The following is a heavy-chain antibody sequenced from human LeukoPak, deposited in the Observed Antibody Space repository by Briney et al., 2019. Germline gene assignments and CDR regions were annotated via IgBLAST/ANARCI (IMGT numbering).Heavy chain of an antibody. V-gene: IGHV3-33*08. J-gene: IGHJ4*02. CDR3: ARGSYTSSWYGVFDY. D-gene: IGHD6-13*01. CDR1: GLTFSSYA. CDR2: IWYDGSNK. Sequence: PGGSLRLSCAASGLTFSSYAMSWVRQAPGKGLEWVAVIWYDGSNKYYADSVKGRFTISRDNSKNTLYLQMNSLRGEDTAVYYCARGSYTSSWYGVFDYWGQGTLVTVSS.